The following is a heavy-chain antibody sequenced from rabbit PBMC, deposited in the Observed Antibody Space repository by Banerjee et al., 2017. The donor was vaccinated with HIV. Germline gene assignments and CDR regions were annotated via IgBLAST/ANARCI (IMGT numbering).Heavy chain of an antibody. D-gene: IGHD4-1*01. Sequence: QEQLEESGGDLVKPEGSLTLTCTASGFSFSNKYVMCWVRQAPGKGLEWIACIDAGSSGFTYYASWAKGRFTISKTSSTTVTLQMTSLTAADTATYFCARDLAGVIGWNFNLWGQGTLVTVS. CDR2: IDAGSSGFT. V-gene: IGHV1S45*01. CDR1: GFSFSNKYV. CDR3: ARDLAGVIGWNFNL. J-gene: IGHJ4*01.